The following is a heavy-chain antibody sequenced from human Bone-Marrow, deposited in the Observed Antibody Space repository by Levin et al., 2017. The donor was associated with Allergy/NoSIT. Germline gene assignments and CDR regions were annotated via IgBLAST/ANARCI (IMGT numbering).Heavy chain of an antibody. CDR2: ISYDGSSK. D-gene: IGHD6-13*01. CDR1: GFTFNSYA. Sequence: GESLKISCAASGFTFNSYAMHWVSQAPDKGLEWVAVISYDGSSKYYADSVKGRFTISRDNSKNTLFLQMDSLRTEDTAIYYCARGTYTTSWHYFAYWGQGTLVTVSS. V-gene: IGHV3-30-3*01. CDR3: ARGTYTTSWHYFAY. J-gene: IGHJ4*02.